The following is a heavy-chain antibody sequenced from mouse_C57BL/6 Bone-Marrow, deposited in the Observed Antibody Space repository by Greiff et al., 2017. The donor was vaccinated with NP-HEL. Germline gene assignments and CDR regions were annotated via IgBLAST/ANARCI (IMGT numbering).Heavy chain of an antibody. Sequence: QVQLQQPGAELVMPGASVKLSCKASGYTFTSYWMHWVKQRPGQGLEWIGEIDTSDSYTNYNQKFKGKSTLTVDKSSSTAYMQLSSLTYEDSAVYYCARDGYYVGFAYWGQGTLVTVSA. J-gene: IGHJ3*01. CDR1: GYTFTSYW. CDR3: ARDGYYVGFAY. CDR2: IDTSDSYT. D-gene: IGHD2-3*01. V-gene: IGHV1-69*01.